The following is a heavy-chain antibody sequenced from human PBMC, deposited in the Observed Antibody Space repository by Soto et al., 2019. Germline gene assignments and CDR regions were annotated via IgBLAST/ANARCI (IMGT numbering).Heavy chain of an antibody. CDR1: GYTFTSYC. D-gene: IGHD3-16*02. J-gene: IGHJ6*02. CDR3: ARGGMITFGGVIPNYGMDV. V-gene: IGHV1-18*01. CDR2: ISAYNGNT. Sequence: ASVKVSCKASGYTFTSYCISWVRQAPGQGLEWMGWISAYNGNTNYAQKLQGRVTMTTDTSTSTAYMELRSLRSDDTAVYYCARGGMITFGGVIPNYGMDVWGQGTTVTVSS.